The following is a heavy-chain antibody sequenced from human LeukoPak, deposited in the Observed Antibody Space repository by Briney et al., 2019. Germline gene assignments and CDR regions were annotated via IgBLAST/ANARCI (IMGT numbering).Heavy chain of an antibody. Sequence: SETLSLTCTVSGGSISSGGYYWSWIRQHPGKGLEWIGYIYYSGSTYYNPFLKSRVTISVDTSKNQFSLKLSSVTAADTAVYYCARGGYDFWSGYYSNWFDPWGQGTLVTVSS. CDR1: GGSISSGGYY. CDR2: IYYSGST. J-gene: IGHJ5*02. D-gene: IGHD3-3*01. CDR3: ARGGYDFWSGYYSNWFDP. V-gene: IGHV4-31*03.